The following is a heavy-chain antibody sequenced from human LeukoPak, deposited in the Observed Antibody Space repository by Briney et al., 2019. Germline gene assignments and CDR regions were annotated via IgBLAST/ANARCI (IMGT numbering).Heavy chain of an antibody. CDR2: LSHGGTT. Sequence: SETLSLTCAVSGYSISTAYYWGWIRQTPGKGLEWIGSLSHGGTTYYKSSLNSRVTISLDTSNNQFSLRLSSVTAADTAVYYCARERLGYSSGWYRAFDIWGQGTMVTVSS. D-gene: IGHD6-19*01. J-gene: IGHJ3*02. CDR3: ARERLGYSSGWYRAFDI. CDR1: GYSISTAYY. V-gene: IGHV4-38-2*02.